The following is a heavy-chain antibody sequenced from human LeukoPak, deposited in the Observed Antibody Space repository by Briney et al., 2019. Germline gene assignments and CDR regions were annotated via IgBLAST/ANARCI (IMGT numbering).Heavy chain of an antibody. Sequence: SETLSLTCTVSGGSISSYYWSWIRQAAGKGLEWIGRIYTSGSTNYNPSLKSRVTMSVDTSKNQFSLKLSSVTAADTAVYYCAGAGGEQQLEYYYYYYYMDVWGKGTTVTVSS. V-gene: IGHV4-4*07. CDR3: AGAGGEQQLEYYYYYYYMDV. D-gene: IGHD6-13*01. J-gene: IGHJ6*03. CDR2: IYTSGST. CDR1: GGSISSYY.